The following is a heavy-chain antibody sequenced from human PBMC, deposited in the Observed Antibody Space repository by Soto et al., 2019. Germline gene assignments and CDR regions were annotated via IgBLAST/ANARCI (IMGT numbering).Heavy chain of an antibody. V-gene: IGHV1-3*01. CDR2: INAGNGNT. Sequence: ASVKVSCKASGYTFTSYAMHWVRQAPGQRLEWMGWINAGNGNTKYSQKFQGRVTITRDTSASTVYMELSSLRSEDTAVYYCARGLAGSGSYYYLDYWGQGTLVTVSS. J-gene: IGHJ4*02. CDR3: ARGLAGSGSYYYLDY. CDR1: GYTFTSYA. D-gene: IGHD1-26*01.